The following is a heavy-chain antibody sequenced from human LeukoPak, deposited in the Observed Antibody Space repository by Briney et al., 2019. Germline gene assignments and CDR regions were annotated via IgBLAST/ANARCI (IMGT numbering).Heavy chain of an antibody. D-gene: IGHD5-12*01. J-gene: IGHJ1*01. Sequence: AGGSLRLSCAASGFTFSSYAMSWVRQAPGKGLEWVSAISGSGGSTYYADSVKGRFTISRDNSKNTLYLQMNSLRAEDTAVYYCAKDFQWGGYTCFQHWGQGTLVTVSS. CDR1: GFTFSSYA. CDR2: ISGSGGST. V-gene: IGHV3-23*01. CDR3: AKDFQWGGYTCFQH.